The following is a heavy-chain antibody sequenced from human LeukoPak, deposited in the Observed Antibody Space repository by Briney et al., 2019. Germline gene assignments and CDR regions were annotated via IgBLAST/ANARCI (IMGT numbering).Heavy chain of an antibody. Sequence: GASVKVSCKASGYTFTGYYMHWVRQAPGQGLEWMGRINPNSGGTNYAQKFQGRVTMTRDTSHSTAYMELNKLRSDDAAVYYYARVQGWDDVFDIWGQGTMVTVSS. CDR3: ARVQGWDDVFDI. J-gene: IGHJ3*02. V-gene: IGHV1-2*06. CDR1: GYTFTGYY. D-gene: IGHD6-19*01. CDR2: INPNSGGT.